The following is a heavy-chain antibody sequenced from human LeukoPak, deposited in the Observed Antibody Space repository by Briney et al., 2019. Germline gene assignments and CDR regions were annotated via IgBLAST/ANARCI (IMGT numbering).Heavy chain of an antibody. V-gene: IGHV3-23*01. J-gene: IGHJ5*02. CDR1: GFTFSSYA. D-gene: IGHD1-26*01. Sequence: GGSLRLSCAASGFTFSSYAMSWVRQAPGKGLEWVSTISGSGGRTYYADSVKGRFTISRDNSKNTLYLQMNSLRVEDTAVYYCASYSGSYYGSFDPWGQGTLVTVSS. CDR3: ASYSGSYYGSFDP. CDR2: ISGSGGRT.